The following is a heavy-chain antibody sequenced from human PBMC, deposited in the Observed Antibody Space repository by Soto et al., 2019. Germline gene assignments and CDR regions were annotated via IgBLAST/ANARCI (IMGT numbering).Heavy chain of an antibody. Sequence: ASMKVSCQASGYTFTSYHMHWVRQGPGKRVGRMGIINPSGGSTSYAQKFQGRVTMTRDTSTSTVYMELSSLRSEDTAVYYCARGTFMITFGGVIVYDAFDIWGQGTMVTVSS. CDR2: INPSGGST. J-gene: IGHJ3*02. CDR1: GYTFTSYH. D-gene: IGHD3-16*02. CDR3: ARGTFMITFGGVIVYDAFDI. V-gene: IGHV1-46*03.